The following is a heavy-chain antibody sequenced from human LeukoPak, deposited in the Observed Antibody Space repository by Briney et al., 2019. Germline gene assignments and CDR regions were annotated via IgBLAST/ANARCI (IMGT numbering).Heavy chain of an antibody. D-gene: IGHD3-10*01. CDR3: VKDPGESPPTNRYYYMDV. Sequence: PGGSLRLSCAASGFTFSSYGMHWVRQAPGKGLEWVAFIRYDGSNKYYADSVKGRFTISRDNSKNTLYLQMNSLRAEDTAVYYCVKDPGESPPTNRYYYMDVWGKGTTVTVSS. CDR1: GFTFSSYG. CDR2: IRYDGSNK. V-gene: IGHV3-30*02. J-gene: IGHJ6*03.